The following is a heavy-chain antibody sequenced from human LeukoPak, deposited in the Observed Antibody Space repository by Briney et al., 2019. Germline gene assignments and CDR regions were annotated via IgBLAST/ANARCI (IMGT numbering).Heavy chain of an antibody. Sequence: PSETLSLTCAVYGGSFCGYYWIWIRQPPGKGLEWIGEINDSGSTNYNPSLKSRVTISVDTSKDQFSLKLSSVTAADTAVYYCARGGYYGDYGYWGQGTLVTVSS. V-gene: IGHV4-34*01. J-gene: IGHJ4*02. CDR2: INDSGST. D-gene: IGHD4-17*01. CDR1: GGSFCGYY. CDR3: ARGGYYGDYGY.